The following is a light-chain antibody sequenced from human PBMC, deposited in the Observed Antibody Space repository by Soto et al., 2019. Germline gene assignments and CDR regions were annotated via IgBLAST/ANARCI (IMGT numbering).Light chain of an antibody. CDR1: QSVSSSY. CDR2: GAS. J-gene: IGKJ1*01. CDR3: QQYGSSEWT. V-gene: IGKV3-20*01. Sequence: EIVLTQSPGTLSLSPGERATLSCRASQSVSSSYLAWYQQKPGQAPRLLIYGASSRATGIPDRFSGSGSGTDFTLTISRLEPEYFAVYYCQQYGSSEWTFGQGTKGEIK.